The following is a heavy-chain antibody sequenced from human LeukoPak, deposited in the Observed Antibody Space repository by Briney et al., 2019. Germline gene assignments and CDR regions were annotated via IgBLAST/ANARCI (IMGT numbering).Heavy chain of an antibody. CDR1: GYTFTRYG. CDR3: ARDPYYGSGRYRYGMDV. V-gene: IGHV1-8*01. Sequence: ASVKVSCKASGYTFTRYGINWVRQATGQGLEWMGWMNPNTGDTGYAQKFQGRVTLTRNTSISTAYMELSSLRSEDTAVYYCARDPYYGSGRYRYGMDVWGKGTTVTISS. J-gene: IGHJ6*04. CDR2: MNPNTGDT. D-gene: IGHD3-10*01.